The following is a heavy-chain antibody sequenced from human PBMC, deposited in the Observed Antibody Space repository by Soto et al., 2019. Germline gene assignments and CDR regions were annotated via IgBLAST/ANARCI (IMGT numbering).Heavy chain of an antibody. J-gene: IGHJ3*02. V-gene: IGHV1-69*02. Sequence: ASVKVSCKASGGTFSSYTISWVRQAPGQGLEWMGRIIPILGIANYAQKFQGRVTITADKSTSTAYMELSSLRSEDTAVYYCARGGYCSSTSCYARADDAFDIWGQGTMVTVSS. D-gene: IGHD2-2*01. CDR3: ARGGYCSSTSCYARADDAFDI. CDR2: IIPILGIA. CDR1: GGTFSSYT.